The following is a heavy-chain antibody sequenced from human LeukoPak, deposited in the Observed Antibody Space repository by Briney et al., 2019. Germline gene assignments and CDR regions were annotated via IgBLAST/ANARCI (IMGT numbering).Heavy chain of an antibody. CDR1: GYTFTCYG. D-gene: IGHD3-10*01. CDR2: ISTYNGNT. J-gene: IGHJ4*02. CDR3: ARASSGSMVRGVYDY. V-gene: IGHV1-18*04. Sequence: ASVKVSCKASGYTFTCYGISWVRQAPGQGLEWMGWISTYNGNTNYAQKLQGRVTMTTDTSTSTAYMELRSLRSDDTAVYYCARASSGSMVRGVYDYWGQGTLVTVSS.